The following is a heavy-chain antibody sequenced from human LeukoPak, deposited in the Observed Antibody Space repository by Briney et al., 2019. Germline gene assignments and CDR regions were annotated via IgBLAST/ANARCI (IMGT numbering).Heavy chain of an antibody. Sequence: PGGSLRLSCAASGFTFSTYSMNWVRQAPGKWLEWVSYISSSGGSIYYADSVKGRFTISRDNAENSLYLQLNSLRAEDAAVYYCAREGGSAARSDYWGQGTLVTVSS. CDR3: AREGGSAARSDY. J-gene: IGHJ4*02. D-gene: IGHD6-6*01. CDR1: GFTFSTYS. CDR2: ISSSGGSI. V-gene: IGHV3-48*01.